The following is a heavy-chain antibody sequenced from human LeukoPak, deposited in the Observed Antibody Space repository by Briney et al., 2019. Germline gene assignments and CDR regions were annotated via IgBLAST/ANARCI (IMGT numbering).Heavy chain of an antibody. J-gene: IGHJ6*02. Sequence: ASVKVSCKASGYTFTGYYMHWVRQAPGQGLEWMGWINPNSGGTNYAQKFQGRVTMTRDTSISTAYMELSRLRSDDTAVYYCARGRNFIAVAGRRYDYYYGMDVWGQGTTVTVSS. D-gene: IGHD6-19*01. CDR1: GYTFTGYY. CDR2: INPNSGGT. V-gene: IGHV1-2*02. CDR3: ARGRNFIAVAGRRYDYYYGMDV.